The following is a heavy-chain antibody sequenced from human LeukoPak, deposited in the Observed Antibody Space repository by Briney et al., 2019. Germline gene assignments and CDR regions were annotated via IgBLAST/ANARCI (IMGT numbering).Heavy chain of an antibody. CDR2: ISSSGSTI. CDR3: ARVYRRGYGYFHDDY. Sequence: PGGSLRLSCAASGFTFSSYEMNWVRQAPGKGLEWVSYISSSGSTIHYADSVKGRFTISRDNAKNSLYLQMNSLRAEDTAVYYCARVYRRGYGYFHDDYWGQGTLVTVSS. D-gene: IGHD5-18*01. CDR1: GFTFSSYE. V-gene: IGHV3-48*03. J-gene: IGHJ4*02.